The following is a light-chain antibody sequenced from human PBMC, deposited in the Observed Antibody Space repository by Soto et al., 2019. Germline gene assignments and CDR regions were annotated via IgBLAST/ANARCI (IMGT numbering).Light chain of an antibody. V-gene: IGKV1-12*01. CDR2: AAS. CDR1: QGISNW. Sequence: DLQITQSPSSVSASVGDRVTITSRASQGISNWIAWYQQKPGNAPKLMIYAASTLQSGVPPRFSGRGSGTDFTLTNTSLQPEDFATYYCQQAQAFGQGTKVDIK. J-gene: IGKJ1*01. CDR3: QQAQA.